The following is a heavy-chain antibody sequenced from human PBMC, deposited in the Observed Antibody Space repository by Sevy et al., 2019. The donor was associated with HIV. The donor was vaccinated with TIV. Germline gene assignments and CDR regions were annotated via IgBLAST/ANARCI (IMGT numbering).Heavy chain of an antibody. V-gene: IGHV3-23*01. CDR3: GKVSIFGVGGFYDY. CDR2: ISGSGTST. D-gene: IGHD3-3*01. Sequence: GGSLRLSCAASGFSFSTYGMTWVRQAPGKGLEWVSVISGSGTSTYYTDSVKGRFTISRDNSKNTVYLQMNNLRAEDTAVYYCGKVSIFGVGGFYDYWGQGTLVTVSS. CDR1: GFSFSTYG. J-gene: IGHJ4*02.